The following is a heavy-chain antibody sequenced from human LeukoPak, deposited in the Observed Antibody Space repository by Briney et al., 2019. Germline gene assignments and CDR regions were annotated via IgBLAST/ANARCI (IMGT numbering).Heavy chain of an antibody. CDR3: AAQGGSGDLRY. Sequence: GGSLRLSCSASGFTFSSSPVHWVRQAPGKGLEWVGRIKRIIDGGTTDYAAPVKGRFTVSRDDSINTLYLQMSSLKTEDTAVYYCAAQGGSGDLRYWGQGTLVAVSS. CDR2: IKRIIDGGTT. J-gene: IGHJ4*02. CDR1: GFTFSSSP. V-gene: IGHV3-15*01. D-gene: IGHD4-17*01.